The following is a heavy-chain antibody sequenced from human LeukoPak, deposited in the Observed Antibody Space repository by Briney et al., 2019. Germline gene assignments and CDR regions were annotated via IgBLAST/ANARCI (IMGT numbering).Heavy chain of an antibody. CDR1: GFAFNTYG. D-gene: IGHD5-18*01. CDR3: ARGGLKSYGRYFDL. J-gene: IGHJ4*02. V-gene: IGHV3-64*02. CDR2: ISHNGGST. Sequence: GGSLRLSCAASGFAFNTYGMHWVRQAPGKGLEYVSAISHNGGSTYYADCVKDRFTISRDNSKDTLYLQMGSLRPEDTALYYCARGGLKSYGRYFDLWGQGTLVTVSS.